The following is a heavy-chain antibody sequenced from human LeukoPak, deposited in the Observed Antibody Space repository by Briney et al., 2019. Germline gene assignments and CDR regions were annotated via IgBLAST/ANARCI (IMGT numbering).Heavy chain of an antibody. J-gene: IGHJ4*02. CDR1: GFTFNSYW. CDR3: VRGDSGYPDY. CDR2: IKKDGSYT. V-gene: IGHV3-74*01. Sequence: GGSLRLSCSASGFTFNSYWMHWVRHVPGRGLVWVSRIKKDGSYTNYAESVKGRFTISRDNAKNTLYLQMNSLRAEDTAVYYCVRGDSGYPDYWGQGTLVTVSS. D-gene: IGHD5-12*01.